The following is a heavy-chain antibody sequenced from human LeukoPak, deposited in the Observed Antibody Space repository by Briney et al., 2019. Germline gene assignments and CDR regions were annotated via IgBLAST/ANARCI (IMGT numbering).Heavy chain of an antibody. Sequence: GGSLRLSCAASGFTFSSYAMSWVRQAPGKGLEWVSAISGSGGSTYYADSVKGRFTISRDNSKNTLYLQMNSLRAEDTAVYYCAKDRYLDYYDSSGSLPYYFDYWGQGTLVTVSS. D-gene: IGHD3-22*01. J-gene: IGHJ4*02. CDR1: GFTFSSYA. CDR3: AKDRYLDYYDSSGSLPYYFDY. V-gene: IGHV3-23*01. CDR2: ISGSGGST.